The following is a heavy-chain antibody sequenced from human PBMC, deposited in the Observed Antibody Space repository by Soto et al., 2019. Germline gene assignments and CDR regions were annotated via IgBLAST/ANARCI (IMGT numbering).Heavy chain of an antibody. CDR3: AREGQELVLGGPSSTDYYYYYGLDV. CDR2: IHDDGTT. Sequence: EMQLVETGGALIQPGGSLKLSCSASGFTVSNNYMNWVRQAPGKGLEWVSLIHDDGTTSYTDSVKGRFTISRDNSNNRIYLHMNSLRAEDTAVYYCAREGQELVLGGPSSTDYYYYYGLDVWGQGTTVTVSS. J-gene: IGHJ6*02. CDR1: GFTVSNNY. D-gene: IGHD6-13*01. V-gene: IGHV3-53*02.